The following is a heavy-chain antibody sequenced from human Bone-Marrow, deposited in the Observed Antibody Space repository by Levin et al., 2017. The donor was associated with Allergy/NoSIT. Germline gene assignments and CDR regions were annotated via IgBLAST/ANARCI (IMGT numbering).Heavy chain of an antibody. Sequence: SETLSLTCSVSGASISSYYWAWIRQPPGKGLEWIGDIHSDGNTNYNPSLKSRVTISMDTSKNQFSLRLSSVTAAVTAVSYSARTRDDNEGYNYFQHWGQGTLVTVSS. D-gene: IGHD1-1*01. J-gene: IGHJ1*01. CDR3: ARTRDDNEGYNYFQH. CDR2: IHSDGNT. CDR1: GASISSYY. V-gene: IGHV4-59*01.